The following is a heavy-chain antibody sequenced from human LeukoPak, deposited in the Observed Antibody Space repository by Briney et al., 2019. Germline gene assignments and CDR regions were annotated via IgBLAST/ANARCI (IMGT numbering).Heavy chain of an antibody. CDR3: ATNTMFRGIHAFDI. CDR2: IYPGDSDT. V-gene: IGHV5-51*01. J-gene: IGHJ3*02. D-gene: IGHD3-10*01. CDR1: GYSFTSYW. Sequence: GESLKISCKGSGYSFTSYWIGRVRQMPGKGLEWMGIIYPGDSDTRYSPSFQGQVTISADKSISTAYLQWSSLKASDSAMYYCATNTMFRGIHAFDIWGQGTMVTVSS.